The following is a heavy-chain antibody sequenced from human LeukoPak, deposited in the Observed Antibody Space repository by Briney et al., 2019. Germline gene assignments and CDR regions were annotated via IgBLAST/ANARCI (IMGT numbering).Heavy chain of an antibody. CDR2: INSNNGNA. V-gene: IGHV1-8*01. Sequence: ASVKVSCKASGYTFTSFDLNWVRQAPGQGLEWVGWINSNNGNADYAQRFQGRVTMTRDTAISTVYMELSSLTYEDTAVYYCARPTSRPSNYYSMDVWGKGTTVTVSS. J-gene: IGHJ6*03. D-gene: IGHD2-2*01. CDR1: GYTFTSFD. CDR3: ARPTSRPSNYYSMDV.